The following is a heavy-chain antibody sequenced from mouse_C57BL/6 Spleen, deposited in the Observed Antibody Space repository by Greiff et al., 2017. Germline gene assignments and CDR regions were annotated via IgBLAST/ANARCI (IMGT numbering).Heavy chain of an antibody. D-gene: IGHD2-1*01. CDR3: ARRDYGNYVDY. CDR2: ISYDGSN. J-gene: IGHJ2*01. V-gene: IGHV3-6*01. Sequence: DVKLVESGPGLVKPSQSLSLTCSVTGYSITSGYYWNWIRQFPGNKLEWMGYISYDGSNNYNPSLKNRISFTRDTSKNQFFLKLNSVTTEDTATYYCARRDYGNYVDYWGQGTTRTVSS. CDR1: GYSITSGYY.